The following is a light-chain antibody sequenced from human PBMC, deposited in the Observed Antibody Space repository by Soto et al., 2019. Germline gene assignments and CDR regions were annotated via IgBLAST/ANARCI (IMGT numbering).Light chain of an antibody. CDR1: SSDVGGYEY. CDR2: DVS. J-gene: IGLJ2*01. Sequence: QSALTQTASVSASPGQSITISCTGTSSDVGGYEYVSWYQQNPGKAPKLMIYDVSQRPSGVFNRFSGSTSGNTASLTISGLQAEDEDDYYCSSYTSSSTLVVGGGTKVTVL. CDR3: SSYTSSSTLV. V-gene: IGLV2-14*01.